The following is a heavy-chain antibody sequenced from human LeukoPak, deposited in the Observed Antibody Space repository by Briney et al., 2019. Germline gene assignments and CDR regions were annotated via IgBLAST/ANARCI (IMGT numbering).Heavy chain of an antibody. J-gene: IGHJ5*02. V-gene: IGHV1-18*01. CDR1: GYTFTSYG. D-gene: IGHD3-10*01. Sequence: GASVKVSCRASGYTFTSYGISCGRQAPGQGLEWRGWISAYNGNTNYAQKLQGSVTMTTDTSTSTAYMELRSLRSDDTAVYYCARGGMYYYGSGSYPFDPWGQGTLVTVSS. CDR2: ISAYNGNT. CDR3: ARGGMYYYGSGSYPFDP.